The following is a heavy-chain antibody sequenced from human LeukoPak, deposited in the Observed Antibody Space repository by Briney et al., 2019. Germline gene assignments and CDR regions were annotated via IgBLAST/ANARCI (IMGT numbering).Heavy chain of an antibody. CDR1: GFTFGSYS. CDR3: ARRGSTGGDI. D-gene: IGHD1-26*01. J-gene: IGHJ3*02. Sequence: GGSLRLSCAASGFTFGSYSMTWVRQAPGKGLEWVSLIDSNSNFMNYADSVKGRFTISRDNAKKSLYLEMNSLRAEDTAVYYCARRGSTGGDIWGQGTMVTVSS. CDR2: IDSNSNFM. V-gene: IGHV3-21*01.